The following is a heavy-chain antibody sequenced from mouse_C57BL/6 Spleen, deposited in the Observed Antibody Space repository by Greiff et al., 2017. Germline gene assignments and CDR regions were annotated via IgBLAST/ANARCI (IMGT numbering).Heavy chain of an antibody. Sequence: VQLKQSGPVLVKPGASVKMSCKASGYTFTDYYMNWVKQSHGKSLEWIGVINPYNGGTSYNQKFKGQATLSVDKSSSTPYMELNSLTSEDSAVYFCTRNYGYDGAWFAYWGQGTLVTVSA. J-gene: IGHJ3*01. D-gene: IGHD2-2*01. CDR1: GYTFTDYY. CDR2: INPYNGGT. CDR3: TRNYGYDGAWFAY. V-gene: IGHV1-19*01.